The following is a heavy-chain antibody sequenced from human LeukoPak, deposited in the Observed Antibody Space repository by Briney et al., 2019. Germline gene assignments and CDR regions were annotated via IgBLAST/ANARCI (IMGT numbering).Heavy chain of an antibody. CDR1: GGSFSGYY. V-gene: IGHV4-34*01. D-gene: IGHD3-9*01. CDR2: INHSGST. J-gene: IGHJ4*02. CDR3: ARVPLTGYDY. Sequence: PSETLSLTCAVYGGSFSGYYWSWIRQPPGKGLEWIGEINHSGSTNYNLSLKSRVTISVDTSKNQFSLKLSSVTAADTAVYYCARVPLTGYDYWGQGTLVTVSS.